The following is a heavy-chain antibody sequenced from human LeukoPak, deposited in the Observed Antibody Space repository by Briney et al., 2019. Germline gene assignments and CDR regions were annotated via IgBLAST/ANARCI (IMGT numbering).Heavy chain of an antibody. CDR2: ISYDGSNK. CDR3: ARGPGYLDY. D-gene: IGHD6-25*01. Sequence: GGSLRLSCAASGFTFSSYAMHWVRQAAGKGLEWVAVISYDGSNKYYADSVKGRFTISRDNSKNTLYLQMNSLRAEDTAVYYCARGPGYLDYWGQGTLVTVSS. V-gene: IGHV3-30*04. J-gene: IGHJ4*02. CDR1: GFTFSSYA.